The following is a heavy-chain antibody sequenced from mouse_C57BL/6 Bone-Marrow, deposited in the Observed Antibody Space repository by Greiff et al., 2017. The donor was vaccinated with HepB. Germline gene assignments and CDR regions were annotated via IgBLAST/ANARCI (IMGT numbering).Heavy chain of an antibody. CDR3: TSPPGGWYYAMDY. V-gene: IGHV1-15*01. CDR2: IDPETGGT. CDR1: GYTFTDYE. Sequence: QVQLQQSGAELVRPGASVTLSCKASGYTFTDYEMHWVKQTPVHGLEWIGAIDPETGGTAYNQKFKGKAILTADKSSSTAYMELRSLTSEDSAVYYCTSPPGGWYYAMDYWGQGTSVTVSS. J-gene: IGHJ4*01. D-gene: IGHD1-1*02.